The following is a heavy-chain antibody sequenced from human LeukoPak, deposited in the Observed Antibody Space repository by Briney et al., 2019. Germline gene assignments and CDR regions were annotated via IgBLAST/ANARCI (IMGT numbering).Heavy chain of an antibody. V-gene: IGHV3-74*01. D-gene: IGHD6-19*01. CDR1: GFTFSKYW. CDR2: INTDGTDT. J-gene: IGHJ4*02. CDR3: ATKQWLAPPPDS. Sequence: GGSLRLSCAASGFTFSKYWMLWVRQAPGKGLEGVSRINTDGTDTTYADSVKGRFTVSRDNADNTMFLPMNSVRDEDTAVYYCATKQWLAPPPDSWGQGTPVTVSS.